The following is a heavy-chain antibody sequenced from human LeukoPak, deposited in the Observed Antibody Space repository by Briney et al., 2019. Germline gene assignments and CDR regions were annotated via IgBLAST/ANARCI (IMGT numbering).Heavy chain of an antibody. D-gene: IGHD3-22*01. Sequence: ASVKVSCKASGYTFTSYDINWVRQATGQGLEWMGWMNPNSGNTGYAQKFQGRVTMTRNTSISTAYMELRSLRSEDTAVYYCARGLIRSQAWLLHWGQGTQVTVSS. CDR1: GYTFTSYD. J-gene: IGHJ4*02. V-gene: IGHV1-8*01. CDR2: MNPNSGNT. CDR3: ARGLIRSQAWLLH.